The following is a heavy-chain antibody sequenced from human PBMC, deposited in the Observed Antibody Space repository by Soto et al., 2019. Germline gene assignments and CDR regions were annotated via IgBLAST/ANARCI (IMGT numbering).Heavy chain of an antibody. J-gene: IGHJ4*02. CDR1: GFSLNTSGMS. V-gene: IGHV2-70*11. CDR2: IDWDDDK. D-gene: IGHD2-2*01. CDR3: ARTPDILLVPAAIVFDY. Sequence: SGPTLVNPTQTLTLTCTFSGFSLNTSGMSVSWIRQPPGKALEWLARIDWDDDKYYNTSLKTRLTISKDTSKNQVVLTMTNVDPVDTAAYYCARTPDILLVPAAIVFDYWGQGTLVTVSS.